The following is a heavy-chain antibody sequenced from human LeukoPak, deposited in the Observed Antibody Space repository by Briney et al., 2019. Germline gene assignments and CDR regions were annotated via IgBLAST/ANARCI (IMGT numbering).Heavy chain of an antibody. CDR3: ARDHGSAYYRAPRH. V-gene: IGHV1-46*01. Sequence: ASVKVSCKASGYIFTNYYMHWVRRAPGQGLEWMGTINPSGGSTTYAQKFQGGVTMTRDTSTSTVYMELSSLRSEDTAVYYCARDHGSAYYRAPRHWGQGTLVTVSS. J-gene: IGHJ4*02. D-gene: IGHD3-10*01. CDR1: GYIFTNYY. CDR2: INPSGGST.